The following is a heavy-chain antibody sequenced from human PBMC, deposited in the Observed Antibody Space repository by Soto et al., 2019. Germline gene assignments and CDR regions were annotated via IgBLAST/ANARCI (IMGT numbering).Heavy chain of an antibody. V-gene: IGHV4-59*01. CDR2: IHYNGNT. Sequence: SETLSLTCTVSGGSISSYSWSWIRQPPGKGLEWIGNIHYNGNTKYSPSLKSRFTMSVDTSKNHFSLKLISVTTADTAVYFCAREGNLGRWIQPLDSWGQGTLVTVS. D-gene: IGHD2-2*03. CDR1: GGSISSYS. J-gene: IGHJ4*02. CDR3: AREGNLGRWIQPLDS.